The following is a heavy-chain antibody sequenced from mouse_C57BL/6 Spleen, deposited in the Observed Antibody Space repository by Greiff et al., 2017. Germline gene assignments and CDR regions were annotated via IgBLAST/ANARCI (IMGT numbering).Heavy chain of an antibody. J-gene: IGHJ3*01. CDR2: IDPEDGET. CDR1: GFNIKDYY. CDR3: ARRANYDYEGAY. V-gene: IGHV14-2*01. Sequence: EVQLQESGAELVKPGASVKLSCTASGFNIKDYYMHWVKQRTEQGLEWIGRIDPEDGETTYAPKFQGKATITADTSSNTAYLQLSSLTSEDTAVYYCARRANYDYEGAYWGQGTLVTVSA. D-gene: IGHD2-4*01.